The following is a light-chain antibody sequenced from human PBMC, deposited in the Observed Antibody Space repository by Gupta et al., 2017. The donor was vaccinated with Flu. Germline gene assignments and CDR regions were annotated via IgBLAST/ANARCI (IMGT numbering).Light chain of an antibody. J-gene: IGLJ2*01. CDR1: NIGWKS. V-gene: IGLV3-21*02. Sequence: SYLLTQTPSVSVAPGQTATMICGGENIGWKSVHWYQQKPGQAPVLVVFDSSDRPSGIPVRFSGSNSGDAATLTISLVEAGDEADYYCQVWDSDTEHQVFGGGTKLTVL. CDR2: DSS. CDR3: QVWDSDTEHQV.